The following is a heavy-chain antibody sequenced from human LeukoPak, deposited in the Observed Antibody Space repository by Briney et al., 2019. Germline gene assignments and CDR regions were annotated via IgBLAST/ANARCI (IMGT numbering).Heavy chain of an antibody. CDR2: ISSNGGST. D-gene: IGHD3-10*01. Sequence: GGSLRLSCAASGFTFSSYAMHWVRQAPGKGLEYVSAISSNGGSTYYANSVKGRFTISRGNSKNTLYLQMGSLRAEDMAVYYCARGALELYYYGSGSYLYTYSFDYWGQGTLVTVSS. V-gene: IGHV3-64*01. CDR1: GFTFSSYA. CDR3: ARGALELYYYGSGSYLYTYSFDY. J-gene: IGHJ4*02.